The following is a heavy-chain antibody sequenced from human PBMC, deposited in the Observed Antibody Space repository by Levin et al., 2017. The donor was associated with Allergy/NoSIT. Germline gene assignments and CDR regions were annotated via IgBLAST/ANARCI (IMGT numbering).Heavy chain of an antibody. V-gene: IGHV1-2*02. J-gene: IGHJ4*02. CDR2: ISPNSGGT. D-gene: IGHD4-17*01. CDR3: ARDLYGDYATAAFDF. Sequence: WASVKVSCKASGYIFTDYSLHWIRRAPGRGLEWMGWISPNSGGTDYAPEFQGRVTMTWDTSIGAVYMELSSLRSDDTAVYYCARDLYGDYATAAFDFWGQGTLVTVSS. CDR1: GYIFTDYS.